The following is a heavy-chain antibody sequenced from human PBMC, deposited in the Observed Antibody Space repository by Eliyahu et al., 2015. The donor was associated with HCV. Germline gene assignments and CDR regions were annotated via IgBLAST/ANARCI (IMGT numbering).Heavy chain of an antibody. J-gene: IGHJ4*02. V-gene: IGHV3-15*01. CDR2: IKRKIXGGTT. CDR1: GXTFSNVX. CDR3: TTGDCSGGSCHFLDF. Sequence: EVQLVESGGGLVKPGGSLRVSCAXXGXTFSNVXMXWVRQXPGKGLEWIGRIKRKIXGGTTDYTAPVKDRFTISRDDSINTLFLQMNSLKTEDTAVYYCTTGDCSGGSCHFLDFWGQGTLVTVSS. D-gene: IGHD2-15*01.